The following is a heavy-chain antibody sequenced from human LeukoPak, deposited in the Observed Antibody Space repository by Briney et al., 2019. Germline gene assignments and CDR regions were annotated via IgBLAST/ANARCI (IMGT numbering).Heavy chain of an antibody. D-gene: IGHD2-2*01. CDR3: AGVGVPAAIGKQMNWFDP. CDR2: MNPNSGNT. V-gene: IGHV1-8*01. J-gene: IGHJ5*02. Sequence: GASVKVSCKASGYTFTSYDINWVRQATRQGLEWMGWMNPNSGNTGYAQKFQGRVTMTRNTSISTAYMELSSLRSEDTAVYYCAGVGVPAAIGKQMNWFDPWGQGTLVTVSS. CDR1: GYTFTSYD.